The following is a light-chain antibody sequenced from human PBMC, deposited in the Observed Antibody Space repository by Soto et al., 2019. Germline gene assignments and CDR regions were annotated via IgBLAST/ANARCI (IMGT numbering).Light chain of an antibody. Sequence: EIEMTQSPATLSVSPGERATLSCRASQSVSSNLAWYQQKPGQTPRLLVYGASTRATGVPVRFSGSGSGTEFNLTISSLQSEDFAVYYCQQYNDGPPLTFGGGTKVEIK. V-gene: IGKV3-15*01. CDR3: QQYNDGPPLT. J-gene: IGKJ4*01. CDR2: GAS. CDR1: QSVSSN.